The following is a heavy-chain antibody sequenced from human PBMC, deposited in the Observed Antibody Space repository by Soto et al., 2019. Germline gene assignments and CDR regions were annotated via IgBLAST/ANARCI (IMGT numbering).Heavy chain of an antibody. CDR1: GDSVSRGHYY. J-gene: IGHJ5*02. Sequence: SETLSLTCTVSGDSVSRGHYYWTWIRQPPGKGLEWIGYFYSVGSSDYNPSLKSRVTISLETSKNQFSLHLTSVTAADTAVYYCARAPTTSLSTDWFDPWGQGTLVTVSS. D-gene: IGHD4-4*01. CDR3: ARAPTTSLSTDWFDP. CDR2: FYSVGSS. V-gene: IGHV4-61*01.